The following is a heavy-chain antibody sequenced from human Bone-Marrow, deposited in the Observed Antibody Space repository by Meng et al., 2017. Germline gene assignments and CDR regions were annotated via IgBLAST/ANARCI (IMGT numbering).Heavy chain of an antibody. J-gene: IGHJ6*02. Sequence: GESLKISCAASGFTFSSYWMSWVRQAPGKGLEWVANIKQDGSEKYYVDSVKGRFTISRDNAKNSLYLQMNSLRAEDTAVYYCVRDMSCSGGSCYSVWGYYYYGMDVWGQGTTVTVSS. D-gene: IGHD2-15*01. CDR3: VRDMSCSGGSCYSVWGYYYYGMDV. CDR2: IKQDGSEK. V-gene: IGHV3-7*01. CDR1: GFTFSSYW.